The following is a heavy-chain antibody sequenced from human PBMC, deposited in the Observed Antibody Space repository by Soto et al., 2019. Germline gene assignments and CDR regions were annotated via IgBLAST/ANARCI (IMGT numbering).Heavy chain of an antibody. CDR2: INHSGST. D-gene: IGHD5-18*01. Sequence: TLSLTCAVYGGSFSGYYWSWIRQPPGKGLEWIGEINHSGSTNYNPSLKSRVTISVDTSKNQFSLKLSSVTAADTAVYYCASSHTAMVRSYFDYWGQGTLVTVSS. CDR3: ASSHTAMVRSYFDY. CDR1: GGSFSGYY. V-gene: IGHV4-34*01. J-gene: IGHJ4*02.